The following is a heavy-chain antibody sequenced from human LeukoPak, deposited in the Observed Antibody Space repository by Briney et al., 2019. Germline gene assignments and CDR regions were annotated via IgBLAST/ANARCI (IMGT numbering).Heavy chain of an antibody. J-gene: IGHJ3*01. D-gene: IGHD3-22*01. CDR2: INPNSGVT. Sequence: ASVKVSCKASGYTFSGFYIHWVRQAPGQGLEWVGWINPNSGVTNYAQKLQGRVTITRDTSIDTAYMRLSRLRSDDTAVYYCARADSSGSFLGDALDFWGQGTLVIVSS. V-gene: IGHV1-2*02. CDR3: ARADSSGSFLGDALDF. CDR1: GYTFSGFY.